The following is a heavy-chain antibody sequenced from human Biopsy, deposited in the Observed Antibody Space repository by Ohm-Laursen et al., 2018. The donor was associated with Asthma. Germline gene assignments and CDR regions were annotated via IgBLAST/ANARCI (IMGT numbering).Heavy chain of an antibody. CDR1: SGSGGYMRSGNYY. CDR2: IYYSGTT. V-gene: IGHV4-39*01. Sequence: SQTLSLTCSLSSGSGGYMRSGNYYWGWVRQPPGKGLEWIGSIYYSGTTYYNPSLESRFTVPADTSKNQFSLKLTSVTAADTAVYYCVRGSSSWHHGPFHYYYGLDVWGQGTTATVSS. J-gene: IGHJ6*02. D-gene: IGHD6-13*01. CDR3: VRGSSSWHHGPFHYYYGLDV.